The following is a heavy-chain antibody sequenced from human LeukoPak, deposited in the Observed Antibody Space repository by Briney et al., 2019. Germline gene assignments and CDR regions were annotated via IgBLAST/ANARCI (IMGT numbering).Heavy chain of an antibody. V-gene: IGHV3-72*01. J-gene: IGHJ4*02. CDR3: VALLRGVTY. Sequence: GGSLRFSCAVSGFTFNDHYMDWVRQAPGKGLEWIGRSRNEDHSYSTDFAASVRGRASLSRDHSRSSLYLQINSLRTDDTAVYYCVALLRGVTYWGQGTLVTVSS. CDR2: SRNEDHSYST. CDR1: GFTFNDHY. D-gene: IGHD3-10*01.